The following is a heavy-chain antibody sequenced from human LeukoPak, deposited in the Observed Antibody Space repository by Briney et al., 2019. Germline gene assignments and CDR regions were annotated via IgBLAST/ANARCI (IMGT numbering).Heavy chain of an antibody. V-gene: IGHV3-53*01. J-gene: IGHJ5*02. CDR1: GFTVSSNS. D-gene: IGHD6-6*01. CDR2: IYSGGNT. CDR3: ARGLSGYSSSLGS. Sequence: PGGSLRLSCTVSGFTVSSNSWSWVRQAPGKGLEWVSFIYSGGNTHYSDSVKGRFTISRDNAKNTLYPQMRSPRAEDTAVYYCARGLSGYSSSLGSWGQGTLVTVSS.